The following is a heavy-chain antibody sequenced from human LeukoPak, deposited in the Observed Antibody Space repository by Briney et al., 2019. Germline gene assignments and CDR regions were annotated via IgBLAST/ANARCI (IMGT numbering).Heavy chain of an antibody. J-gene: IGHJ4*02. Sequence: SETLSLTCAVYGYSISSGYYWGWIRQPPGRGLEWIGSIYHSGTTYYNSSLMSRVTISVDTSKNQFSLKLSSGTAADTAVYCCARSGVVRIPIDYWGQGALVTVSS. CDR2: IYHSGTT. D-gene: IGHD2-2*01. CDR3: ARSGVVRIPIDY. V-gene: IGHV4-38-2*01. CDR1: GYSISSGYY.